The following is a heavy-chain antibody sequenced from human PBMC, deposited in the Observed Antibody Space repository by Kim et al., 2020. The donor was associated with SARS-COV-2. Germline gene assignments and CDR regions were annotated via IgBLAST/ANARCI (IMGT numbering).Heavy chain of an antibody. Sequence: GGSLRLSCAASGFTFSSYAMSWVRQAPGKGLEWVSAISGSGGSTYYADSVKGRFTISRDNSKNTLYLQMNSLRAEDTAVYYCAKGVDYYGSGSYNNWFDPWGQGTLVTVSS. CDR1: GFTFSSYA. J-gene: IGHJ5*02. CDR3: AKGVDYYGSGSYNNWFDP. CDR2: ISGSGGST. D-gene: IGHD3-10*01. V-gene: IGHV3-23*01.